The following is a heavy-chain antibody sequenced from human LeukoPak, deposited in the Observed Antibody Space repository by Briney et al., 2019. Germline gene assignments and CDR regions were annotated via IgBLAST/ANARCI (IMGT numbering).Heavy chain of an antibody. D-gene: IGHD1-14*01. J-gene: IGHJ4*02. CDR1: GFTFSSYW. CDR3: AKKSSGLNPFDY. Sequence: GGSLRLSCAASGFTFSSYWMSWVRQAPGKGLEWVSGISSSGGDTPYADSVKGRFTISRDNSKNMVYLQMNSLRAEDTAVYYCAKKSSGLNPFDYWGQGTLVTVSS. CDR2: ISSSGGDT. V-gene: IGHV3-23*01.